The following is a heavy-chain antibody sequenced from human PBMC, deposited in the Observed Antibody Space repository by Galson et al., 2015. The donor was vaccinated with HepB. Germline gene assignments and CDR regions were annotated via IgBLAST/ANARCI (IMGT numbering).Heavy chain of an antibody. J-gene: IGHJ6*02. CDR3: ARDSSKAAMVHGRHYYYYGMDV. D-gene: IGHD5-18*01. V-gene: IGHV6-1*01. CDR1: GDSVSSNSAA. CDR2: TYYRSKWYN. Sequence: CAISGDSVSSNSAAWNWIRQSPSRGLEWLGRTYYRSKWYNDYAVSVKSRITINPDTSKNQFSLQLNSVTPEDTAVYYCARDSSKAAMVHGRHYYYYGMDVWGQGTTVTVSS.